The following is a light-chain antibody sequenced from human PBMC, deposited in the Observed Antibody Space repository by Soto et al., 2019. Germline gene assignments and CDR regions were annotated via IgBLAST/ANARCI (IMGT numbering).Light chain of an antibody. Sequence: EIELKQSPGILYLSPRERATLSCRASQRVSRSYLGWYQQKPGQAPRLLLYGASSRATGIPDRFSGSGSGTDFSLSISRLEPGDFAVYYFLHYGSSPQTFGQGTKLEIK. V-gene: IGKV3-20*01. CDR2: GAS. CDR1: QRVSRSY. J-gene: IGKJ1*01. CDR3: LHYGSSPQT.